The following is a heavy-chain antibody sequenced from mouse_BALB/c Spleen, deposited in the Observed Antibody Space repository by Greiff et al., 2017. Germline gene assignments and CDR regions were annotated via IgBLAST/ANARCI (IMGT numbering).Heavy chain of an antibody. V-gene: IGHV1-14*01. CDR1: GYTFTSYV. D-gene: IGHD3-1*01. Sequence: VQLKQSGPELVKPGASVKMSCKASGYTFTSYVMHWVKQKPGQGLEWIGYINPYNDGTKYNEKFKGKATLTSDKSSSTAYMELSSLTSEDSAVYYCARQLGLRYYYAMDYWGQGTSVTVSS. J-gene: IGHJ4*01. CDR3: ARQLGLRYYYAMDY. CDR2: INPYNDGT.